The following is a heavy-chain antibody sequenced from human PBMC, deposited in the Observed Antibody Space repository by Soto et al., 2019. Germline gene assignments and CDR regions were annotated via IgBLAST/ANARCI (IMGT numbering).Heavy chain of an antibody. V-gene: IGHV1-18*01. J-gene: IGHJ6*02. D-gene: IGHD1-7*01. CDR1: GYTFLNYG. Sequence: QVQLVQSGPEVRKPGASVKVSCKASGYTFLNYGISWVRQAPGQGLEWMGWISPYNGNTNYGEKLQGRVTLTTDTPANIAYKELRGIVHDHTDVYYCSREGELGLADYYQYAMAVWGQGTTVTVSS. CDR3: SREGELGLADYYQYAMAV. CDR2: ISPYNGNT.